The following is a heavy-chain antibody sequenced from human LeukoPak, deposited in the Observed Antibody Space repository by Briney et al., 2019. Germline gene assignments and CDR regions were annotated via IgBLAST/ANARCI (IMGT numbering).Heavy chain of an antibody. CDR1: GHTFSTYG. CDR3: ARVKGGNFDY. J-gene: IGHJ4*02. D-gene: IGHD3-16*01. CDR2: IWYDGTNK. Sequence: GGSLRLSCAASGHTFSTYGMHWVRQAPGKGLEWVAVIWYDGTNKYYADSVKGRFTISRDNAKNSLYLQMNSLRAEDTAVYYCARVKGGNFDYWGQGTLVTVSS. V-gene: IGHV3-33*03.